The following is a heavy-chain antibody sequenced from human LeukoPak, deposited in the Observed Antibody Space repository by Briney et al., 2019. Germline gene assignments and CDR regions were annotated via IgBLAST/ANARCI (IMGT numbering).Heavy chain of an antibody. J-gene: IGHJ4*02. Sequence: GGSLRLSCAASGFTFSNYAMRWVRQAPGKGLEWVSGISGSGDSAYYADSVKGRFTISRDSSKNTLYLQMNSLRAEDTAVYYCAKDRCTNGVCYFDYWGQGTLVTVSS. V-gene: IGHV3-23*01. D-gene: IGHD2-8*01. CDR3: AKDRCTNGVCYFDY. CDR2: ISGSGDSA. CDR1: GFTFSNYA.